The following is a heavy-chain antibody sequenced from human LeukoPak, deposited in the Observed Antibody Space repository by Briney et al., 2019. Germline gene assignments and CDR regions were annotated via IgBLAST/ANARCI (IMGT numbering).Heavy chain of an antibody. Sequence: SETLSLTCAVYGGSFSGYYWSWIRQPPGKGLEWIGEINHSGSTKYNPSLKSRVTISVDTSQNQFSLKLSSVTAADTAVYYCARQGYGAATIKYWGQGTLVTVSS. J-gene: IGHJ4*02. CDR1: GGSFSGYY. CDR3: ARQGYGAATIKY. CDR2: INHSGST. V-gene: IGHV4-34*01. D-gene: IGHD3-10*01.